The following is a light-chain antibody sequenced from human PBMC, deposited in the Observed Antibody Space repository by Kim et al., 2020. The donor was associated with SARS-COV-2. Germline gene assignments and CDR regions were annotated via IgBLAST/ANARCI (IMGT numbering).Light chain of an antibody. CDR3: QQYNNWPGT. CDR1: RSVSSN. J-gene: IGKJ1*01. V-gene: IGKV3-15*01. Sequence: LSPGERATLSCRAGRSVSSNLAWYQQKPGQAPRLLIYGASTRATGIPARFSGSGSGTEFTLTISSLQSEDFAVYYCQQYNNWPGTFGQGTKVDIK. CDR2: GAS.